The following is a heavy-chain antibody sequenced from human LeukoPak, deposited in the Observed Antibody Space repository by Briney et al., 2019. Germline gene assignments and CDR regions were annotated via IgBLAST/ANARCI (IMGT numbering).Heavy chain of an antibody. CDR2: MNPNSGNT. J-gene: IGHJ6*03. D-gene: IGHD1-26*01. CDR1: GYTFTSYD. CDR3: ARAPEWGKANYYYYMDV. V-gene: IGHV1-8*01. Sequence: ASVKVSCKASGYTFTSYDINWVRQATGQGLEWMGWMNPNSGNTGYAQKFQGRVTMTRNTSISTAYMELSSLRSEDTAVYYCARAPEWGKANYYYYMDVWGKGTMVTVSS.